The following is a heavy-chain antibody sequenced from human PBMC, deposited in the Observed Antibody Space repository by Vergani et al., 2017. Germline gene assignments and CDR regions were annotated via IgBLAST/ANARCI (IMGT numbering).Heavy chain of an antibody. CDR2: LTGGGGST. Sequence: EVQLLESGGSLKQPGGSVRLSCAASGFTFSTYAMHWVRQAPGKGLEWVSALTGGGGSTYYADSFKGRFIISRDNSRDTLYMQMNSLRPEDTATYYCVKDAGGYENFFDSWCQGGLVTVSS. CDR3: VKDAGGYENFFDS. CDR1: GFTFSTYA. V-gene: IGHV3-23*01. J-gene: IGHJ4*02. D-gene: IGHD5-12*01.